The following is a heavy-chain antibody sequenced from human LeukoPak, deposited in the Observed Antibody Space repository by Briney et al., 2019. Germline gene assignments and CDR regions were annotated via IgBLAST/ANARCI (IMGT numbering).Heavy chain of an antibody. CDR1: GFTFSSYE. Sequence: GGSLRLSCAASGFTFSSYEMNWVRQAPGKGLEWVSYISSSGSTIYYADSVKGRFTISRDNAKNSLYLQMNSLRAEDTALYYCAKDSSTGSYYYYYMDVWGKGTTVTISS. J-gene: IGHJ6*03. V-gene: IGHV3-48*03. CDR3: AKDSSTGSYYYYYMDV. D-gene: IGHD1-26*01. CDR2: ISSSGSTI.